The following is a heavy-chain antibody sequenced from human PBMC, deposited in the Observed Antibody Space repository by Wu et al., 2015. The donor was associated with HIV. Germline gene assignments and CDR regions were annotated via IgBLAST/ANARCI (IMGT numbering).Heavy chain of an antibody. V-gene: IGHV1-69*13. CDR2: IIPIFGTA. Sequence: QVQLVQSGAEVKKLGSSVKVSCKASGGTFSSYAISWVRQAPGQGLEWMGRIIPIFGTANYAQKFQGRVTITADESTSTAYMELSSLRSEDTAVYYCARVIRNGDYGEYYFDYWGQGTLVTVSS. D-gene: IGHD4-17*01. CDR1: GGTFSSYA. CDR3: ARVIRNGDYGEYYFDY. J-gene: IGHJ4*02.